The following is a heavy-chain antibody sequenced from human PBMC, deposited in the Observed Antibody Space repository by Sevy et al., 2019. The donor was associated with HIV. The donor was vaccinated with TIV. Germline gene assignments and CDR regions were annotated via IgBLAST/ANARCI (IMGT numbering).Heavy chain of an antibody. CDR3: ARAITIFGLTIMLDP. D-gene: IGHD3-3*01. V-gene: IGHV6-1*01. J-gene: IGHJ5*02. CDR2: TYYRSKWYN. CDR1: GASVSSSSVA. Sequence: SQTLSLTCAISGASVSSSSVAWNWIRQSPSRGLEWLGRTYYRSKWYNDYALSVKNRIIISPDTSKNQLSLQLNSVTPEDTAVYYCARAITIFGLTIMLDPWGLGTLVTVSS.